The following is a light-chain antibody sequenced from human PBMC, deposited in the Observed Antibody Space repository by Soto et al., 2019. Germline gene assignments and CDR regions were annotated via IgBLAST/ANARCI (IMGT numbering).Light chain of an antibody. J-gene: IGKJ5*01. CDR2: GAS. V-gene: IGKV3-15*01. CDR1: EGVRTN. Sequence: RVMTPFASAPLISTGERATLSCRAREGVRTNLAWYQQRPGQSRRLLVYGASTRASGVPARFSGSGSGTEFTLTISSLQSEDFAVYYCQQYNSWPPSITFGQGTRLEIK. CDR3: QQYNSWPPSIT.